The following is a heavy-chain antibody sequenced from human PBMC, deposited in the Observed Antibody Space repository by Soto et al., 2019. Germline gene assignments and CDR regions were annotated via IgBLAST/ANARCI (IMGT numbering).Heavy chain of an antibody. V-gene: IGHV3-43D*04. D-gene: IGHD1-26*01. Sequence: EVQLVESGGVVVQPGGSLRLSCAASGFTFDDYAMHWVRQAPGKGLEWVSLISWDGGSTYYADSVKGRFTISRDNSKNSLYLQMNSLRAEDTALYYCAKDIGGSYYGGYFDSWGQGTLVTVSS. CDR1: GFTFDDYA. CDR2: ISWDGGST. CDR3: AKDIGGSYYGGYFDS. J-gene: IGHJ4*02.